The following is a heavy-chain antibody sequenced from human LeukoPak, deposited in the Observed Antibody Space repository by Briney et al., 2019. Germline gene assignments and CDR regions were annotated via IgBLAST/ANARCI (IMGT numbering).Heavy chain of an antibody. D-gene: IGHD2-15*01. CDR2: INGDGRNI. CDR1: GFTFSSYW. CDR3: ARDRCSGGSCYSFLDY. Sequence: PGGSLRLSCVASGFTFSSYWMHWVRQDPRKGLVWVSRINGDGRNINYADSVRGRFTISRDNAKNTLYLQMNSLRAEDTAVYYCARDRCSGGSCYSFLDYWGQGTLVTVSS. J-gene: IGHJ4*02. V-gene: IGHV3-74*01.